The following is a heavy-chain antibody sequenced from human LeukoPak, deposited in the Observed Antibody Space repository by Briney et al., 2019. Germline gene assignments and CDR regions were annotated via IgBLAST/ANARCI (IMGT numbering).Heavy chain of an antibody. V-gene: IGHV3-48*03. Sequence: GGSLRLSCAASGFTFSSYEMNWVRQAPGKGLEWVSYISTSGDTMYYADSVKGRFTISRDNAKNSLYLHMNSLRAEDTAVYYCASIPTYYYDTSGYYGGYWGQGTVVTVSS. CDR2: ISTSGDTM. CDR3: ASIPTYYYDTSGYYGGY. CDR1: GFTFSSYE. D-gene: IGHD3-22*01. J-gene: IGHJ4*02.